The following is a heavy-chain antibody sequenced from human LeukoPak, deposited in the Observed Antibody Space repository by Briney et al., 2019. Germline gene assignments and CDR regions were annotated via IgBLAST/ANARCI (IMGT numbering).Heavy chain of an antibody. D-gene: IGHD6-13*01. CDR1: GFTFSSYS. Sequence: GGSLRLSCAASGFTFSSYSMNWVRQAPGKGLEWVSSITSSSSTIYYADSVKGRFTISRDNSKNTLFLQMNSLRAEDTAVYYCAKDRAQQLVLDFWGQGTLVTVSS. CDR3: AKDRAQQLVLDF. CDR2: ITSSSSTI. V-gene: IGHV3-48*01. J-gene: IGHJ4*02.